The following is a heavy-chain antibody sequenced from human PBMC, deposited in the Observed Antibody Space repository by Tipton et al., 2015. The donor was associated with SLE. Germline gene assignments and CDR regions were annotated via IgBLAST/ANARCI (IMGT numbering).Heavy chain of an antibody. CDR2: ISGSGGSI. J-gene: IGHJ4*02. D-gene: IGHD3-22*01. CDR1: GFTFSSYA. CDR3: TTSSGYYLGNY. Sequence: SLRLSCAASGFTFSSYAMSWVRQAPGKGLEWVSGISGSGGSIYYADSVKGRFTISRDNAKNSLYLQMNSLRADDTAVYYCTTSSGYYLGNYWGQGTLVTVSS. V-gene: IGHV3-23*01.